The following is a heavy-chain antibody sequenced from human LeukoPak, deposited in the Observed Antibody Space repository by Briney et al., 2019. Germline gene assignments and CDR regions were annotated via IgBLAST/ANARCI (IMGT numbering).Heavy chain of an antibody. J-gene: IGHJ4*02. CDR2: INHSGST. V-gene: IGHV4-34*01. CDR3: ARSSGYSYGRHFDY. D-gene: IGHD5-18*01. Sequence: NPSETLSLTCAVYGGSFSGYYWSWIRQPPGKGLEWIGEINHSGSTNYNPSLKSRVTISVDTSKNQFSLKLSSVTAADTAVYYCARSSGYSYGRHFDYWGQGTLVTVSS. CDR1: GGSFSGYY.